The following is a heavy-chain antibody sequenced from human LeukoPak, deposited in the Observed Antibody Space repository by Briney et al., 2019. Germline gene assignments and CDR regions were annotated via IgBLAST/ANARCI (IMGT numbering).Heavy chain of an antibody. V-gene: IGHV1-69*04. CDR1: GGTFSSYA. CDR3: ARDRRSGLYYFDY. CDR2: IIPILGIA. D-gene: IGHD3-3*01. Sequence: SVKVSCKASGGTFSSYAISWVRQAPGQGLEWMGRIIPILGIANYAQKFQGRVTITADKSTSTAYTELSSLRSEDTAVYYCARDRRSGLYYFDYWGQGTLVTVSS. J-gene: IGHJ4*02.